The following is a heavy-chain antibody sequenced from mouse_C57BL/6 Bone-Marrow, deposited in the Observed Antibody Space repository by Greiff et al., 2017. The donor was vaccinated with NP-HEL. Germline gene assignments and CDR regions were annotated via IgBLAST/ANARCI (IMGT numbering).Heavy chain of an antibody. CDR3: AIGEGNYYGSLYAMDY. CDR2: IHPSDSDT. D-gene: IGHD1-1*01. J-gene: IGHJ4*01. CDR1: GYTFTSYW. V-gene: IGHV1-74*01. Sequence: QVQLQQPGAELVKPGASVTVSCKASGYTFTSYWMHWVKQRPGQGLEWIGRIHPSDSDTTYNQKFKGKATSTVDNSSSSAYIMLSSLPSAYSAVYFCAIGEGNYYGSLYAMDYWGQGTSVTVSS.